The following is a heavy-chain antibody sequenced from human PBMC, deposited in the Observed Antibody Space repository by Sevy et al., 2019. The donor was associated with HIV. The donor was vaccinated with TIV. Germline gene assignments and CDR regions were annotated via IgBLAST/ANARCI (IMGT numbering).Heavy chain of an antibody. V-gene: IGHV3-7*03. Sequence: GGSLRLSCAASGFTFSNFWMSWVRQAPGKGLEFVANIKQDGSENFYADSVKGRFTISRDNAKKSLFLQLNNWRVEETAVYYCARDHPSTAPFDYWGQGTLVTVSS. D-gene: IGHD2-21*02. CDR3: ARDHPSTAPFDY. J-gene: IGHJ4*02. CDR2: IKQDGSEN. CDR1: GFTFSNFW.